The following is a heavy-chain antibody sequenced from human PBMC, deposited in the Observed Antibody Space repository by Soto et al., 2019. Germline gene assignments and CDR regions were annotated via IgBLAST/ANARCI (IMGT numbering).Heavy chain of an antibody. CDR1: GFTFSSYS. V-gene: IGHV3-21*01. Sequence: GGSLRLSCAASGFTFSSYSMNWVRQAPGKGLEWVSSISSSSSYIYYADSVKGRFTISRDNAKNSLYLQMNSLRAEDTAVYYCARFNWNRNLGVFDYWGQGTLVTVSS. J-gene: IGHJ4*02. CDR2: ISSSSSYI. D-gene: IGHD1-1*01. CDR3: ARFNWNRNLGVFDY.